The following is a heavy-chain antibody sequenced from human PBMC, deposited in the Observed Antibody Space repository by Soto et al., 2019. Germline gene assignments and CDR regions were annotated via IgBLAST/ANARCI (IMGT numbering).Heavy chain of an antibody. V-gene: IGHV3-7*01. D-gene: IGHD6-13*01. CDR3: GRVRQQLVREQAFDV. CDR2: IKRDGIEK. CDR1: GFTFSNYW. Sequence: EMQLVVSGGGLVQPGGSLRLSCEASGFTFSNYWMTWVRQAPGKGLEWVANIKRDGIEKHYVDSVKGRFTISRDNAKDSLYLQVDSLRGEDTAVYYCGRVRQQLVREQAFDVWGQGTMVTVAA. J-gene: IGHJ3*01.